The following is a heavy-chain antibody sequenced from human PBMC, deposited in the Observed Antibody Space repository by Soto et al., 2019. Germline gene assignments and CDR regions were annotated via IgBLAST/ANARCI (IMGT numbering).Heavy chain of an antibody. J-gene: IGHJ4*02. CDR1: GASISSSSYY. CDR2: IYYSWST. Sequence: ETLSLSCPVSGASISSSSYYWGWIRQPPGKGLEWIGSIYYSWSTYYNPSLKSRVTISVDTSKNQFSLKLSSVTAADTAVYYCARHATRLVSFDYWGQGTLVTVSA. V-gene: IGHV4-39*01. CDR3: ARHATRLVSFDY. D-gene: IGHD6-19*01.